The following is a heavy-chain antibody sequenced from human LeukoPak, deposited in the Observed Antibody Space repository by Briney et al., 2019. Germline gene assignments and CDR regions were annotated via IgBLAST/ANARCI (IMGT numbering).Heavy chain of an antibody. CDR3: ARGVGVRRAGYFDY. CDR1: GGSISSSSYY. J-gene: IGHJ4*02. CDR2: IYYSGST. D-gene: IGHD2-21*01. V-gene: IGHV4-39*07. Sequence: SETLSLTCTVSGGSISSSSYYWGWIRQPPGKGLEWIGSIYYSGSTYYNPSLKSRVTISVDTSKNQFSLKLSSVTAADTAVYYCARGVGVRRAGYFDYWGQGTLVTVSS.